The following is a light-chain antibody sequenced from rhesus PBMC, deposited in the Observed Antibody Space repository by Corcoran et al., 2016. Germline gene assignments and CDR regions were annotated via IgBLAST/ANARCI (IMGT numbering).Light chain of an antibody. V-gene: IGKV1-43*02. J-gene: IGKJ4*01. CDR1: QGISTY. CDR2: AAS. CDR3: LQYNSDPLT. Sequence: DIQMTQSPSSLSASVGDRVTITCRASQGISTYLNWYQQKPGKSPKRLIYAASSLESGVPSRFSGSGSGTDCTLTISSLQPEDVATYYCLQYNSDPLTFGGGTKVEIK.